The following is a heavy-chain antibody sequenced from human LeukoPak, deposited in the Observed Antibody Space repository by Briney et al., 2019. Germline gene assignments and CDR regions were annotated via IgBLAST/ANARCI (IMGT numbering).Heavy chain of an antibody. CDR1: GYSFTSYW. J-gene: IGHJ6*04. CDR3: ARHYYGSRSYYQVARAAHYYVMDA. CDR2: IYPGDSDT. D-gene: IGHD3-10*01. Sequence: GESLKISCKGSGYSFTSYWIGWVRQMPGKGLEWMGIIYPGDSDTRYSPSFQGQVTISADKSISTAYLKWSSLKASDTAMAYCARHYYGSRSYYQVARAAHYYVMDAWAKGPTVTASS. V-gene: IGHV5-51*01.